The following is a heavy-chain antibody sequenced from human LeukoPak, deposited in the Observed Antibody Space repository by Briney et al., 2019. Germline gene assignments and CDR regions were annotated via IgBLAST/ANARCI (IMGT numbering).Heavy chain of an antibody. CDR3: AREVATRRTTVILDAFDI. Sequence: GASVKVSCKASGYTFTSYVINWVRQATGQGLEWMGWMNPNSGNTGYAQKFQGRVNMTRNTSISTAYMELSSLRSEDTAVYHCAREVATRRTTVILDAFDIWGQGTMVTVSS. J-gene: IGHJ3*02. D-gene: IGHD4-17*01. V-gene: IGHV1-8*01. CDR2: MNPNSGNT. CDR1: GYTFTSYV.